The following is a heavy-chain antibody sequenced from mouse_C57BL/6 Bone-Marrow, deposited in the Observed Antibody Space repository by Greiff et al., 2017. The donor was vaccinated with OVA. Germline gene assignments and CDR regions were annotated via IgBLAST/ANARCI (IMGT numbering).Heavy chain of an antibody. CDR2: IYPRSGNT. CDR3: ARSWDHYAMDY. D-gene: IGHD4-1*01. J-gene: IGHJ4*01. V-gene: IGHV1-81*01. CDR1: GYTFTSYG. Sequence: QVQLKQSGAELARPGASVKLSCKASGYTFTSYGISWVKQRTGQGLEWIGEIYPRSGNTYYNEKFKGKATLTADKSSSTAYMELRSLTSEDSAVYFCARSWDHYAMDYWGQGTSVTVSS.